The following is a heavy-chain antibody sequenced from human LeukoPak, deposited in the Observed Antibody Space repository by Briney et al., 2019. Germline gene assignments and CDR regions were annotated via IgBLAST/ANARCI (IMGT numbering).Heavy chain of an antibody. Sequence: ASVKVSCKASGYTFTVYYMHWVRQAPGQGLEWMGRINPNSGGANYAQKFQGRVTMTLDTSISTAYMELSRLRSDDSAVYYCVRDGGCSYGSLDPWGQGTLVTVSS. CDR3: VRDGGCSYGSLDP. D-gene: IGHD5-18*01. V-gene: IGHV1-2*06. CDR1: GYTFTVYY. CDR2: INPNSGGA. J-gene: IGHJ5*02.